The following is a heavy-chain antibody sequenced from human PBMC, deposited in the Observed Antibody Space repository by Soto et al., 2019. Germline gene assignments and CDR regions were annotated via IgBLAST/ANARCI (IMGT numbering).Heavy chain of an antibody. V-gene: IGHV4-30-4*08. Sequence: SETPSLTCTASGGSISSDYYHWTWIRQSPERGLEWIGYIHHSGSILYNPSLKSRVTISVDTSKNQFSLHLSSVTAADTAVYFCAREDDGGDTLDVWGQGTTVTVSS. CDR2: IHHSGSI. D-gene: IGHD2-21*02. J-gene: IGHJ6*02. CDR1: GGSISSDYYH. CDR3: AREDDGGDTLDV.